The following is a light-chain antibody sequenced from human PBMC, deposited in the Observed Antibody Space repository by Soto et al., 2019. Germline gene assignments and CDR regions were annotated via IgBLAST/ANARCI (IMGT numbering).Light chain of an antibody. J-gene: IGLJ3*02. CDR3: SSYKSSSILV. CDR1: SSDIGDYDY. Sequence: QSALTQPAFVSGSPGQSITISCTGTSSDIGDYDYVSWYQQHPGKAPKLMIYEVSNRPSGVSNRFSGSKSGNTASLTISGLQAEDEADFYCSSYKSSSILVFGGGTKLTVL. V-gene: IGLV2-14*01. CDR2: EVS.